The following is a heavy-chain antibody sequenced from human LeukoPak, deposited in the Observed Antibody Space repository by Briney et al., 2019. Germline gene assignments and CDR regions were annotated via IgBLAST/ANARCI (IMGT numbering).Heavy chain of an antibody. J-gene: IGHJ6*02. Sequence: GGSLRLSCAASGFAFHAFDMYWVRQAPGKGLEWVSRINSDGGKTYYADSVRGRFTISRDNSKNSLYLQMNSLRTDDAALYYCATWAFYHGLNVWGQGTTVTVSS. CDR2: INSDGGKT. CDR3: ATWAFYHGLNV. V-gene: IGHV3-43*02. D-gene: IGHD1-26*01. CDR1: GFAFHAFD.